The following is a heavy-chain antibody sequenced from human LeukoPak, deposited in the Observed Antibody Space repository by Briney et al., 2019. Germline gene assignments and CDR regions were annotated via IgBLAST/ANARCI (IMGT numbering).Heavy chain of an antibody. D-gene: IGHD1-26*01. J-gene: IGHJ4*02. Sequence: PGRSLRLSCAASGFTFSSYAMHWVRQAPGKGLEWVAVISYDGSNKYYADSVKGRFTISRDNSKNTLYLQMNSLRAEDTAVYYCARAYSGSYYGDYWGQGTLVTVSS. CDR1: GFTFSSYA. CDR3: ARAYSGSYYGDY. CDR2: ISYDGSNK. V-gene: IGHV3-30*04.